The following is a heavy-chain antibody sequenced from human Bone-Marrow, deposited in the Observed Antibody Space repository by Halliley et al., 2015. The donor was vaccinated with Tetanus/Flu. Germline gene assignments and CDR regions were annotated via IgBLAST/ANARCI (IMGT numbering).Heavy chain of an antibody. CDR2: VSALNGDT. CDR3: ARDRGGYTYASH. D-gene: IGHD5-18*01. Sequence: LGWMGWVSALNGDTHYAQGLQGRVTMTTDASTSTAYMELSSLRSDDTAVYYCARDRGGYTYASHWGQGTLVTVSS. V-gene: IGHV1-18*01. J-gene: IGHJ4*02.